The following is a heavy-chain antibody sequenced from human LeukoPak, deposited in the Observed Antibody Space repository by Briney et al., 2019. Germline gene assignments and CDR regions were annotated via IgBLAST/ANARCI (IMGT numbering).Heavy chain of an antibody. CDR3: ARAGAVAGTYDAFDI. Sequence: ASVKVSCKASGGTFSSYAISWVRQAPGQGLEWMGRIIPILGIANYAQKVQGRVTITADKSTSTAYMELSSLRSEDTAVYYCARAGAVAGTYDAFDIWGQGTMVTVSS. D-gene: IGHD6-19*01. J-gene: IGHJ3*02. CDR2: IIPILGIA. CDR1: GGTFSSYA. V-gene: IGHV1-69*04.